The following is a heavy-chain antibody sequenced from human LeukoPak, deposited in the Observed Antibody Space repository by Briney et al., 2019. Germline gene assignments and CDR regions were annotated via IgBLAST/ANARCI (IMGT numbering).Heavy chain of an antibody. Sequence: SETLSLTCTVSGGSISSHYWSWIRQPAGKGLEWIGRIYASGTTNYNPSLKSRVTMSVDTSKNQSSLKLSSVTAADTAVYYCARDLFRVGATRYYYMDVWGKGTTVTVSS. CDR2: IYASGTT. CDR3: ARDLFRVGATRYYYMDV. D-gene: IGHD1-26*01. CDR1: GGSISSHY. J-gene: IGHJ6*03. V-gene: IGHV4-4*07.